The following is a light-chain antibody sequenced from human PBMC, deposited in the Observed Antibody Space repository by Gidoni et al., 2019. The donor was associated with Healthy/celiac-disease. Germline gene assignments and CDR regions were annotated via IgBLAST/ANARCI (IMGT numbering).Light chain of an antibody. CDR2: AAS. CDR1: QSISSY. CDR3: QQSYSALWT. Sequence: DIQMTQSPSSLSASVGDRVTITCRASQSISSYLNWYQQKPTKAPKLLIYAASNLQSGVPSRFSGSGSGTDFTLTITSLQPEDFATYYCQQSYSALWTFGQGTKVEIK. J-gene: IGKJ1*01. V-gene: IGKV1-39*01.